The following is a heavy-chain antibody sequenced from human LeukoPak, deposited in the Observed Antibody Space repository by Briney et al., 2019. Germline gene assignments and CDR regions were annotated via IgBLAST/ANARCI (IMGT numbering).Heavy chain of an antibody. CDR3: ARGRALLTMARGVPADYYYYMDV. Sequence: SQTLSLTCAISGDSVSSNSAAWNWIRQSPSRGLEWLGRTYYRSKWYNDYAVSVKSRITINPDTSKNQFSLQLNSVTPEDTAVYYCARGRALLTMARGVPADYYYYMDVWGKGTTVTISS. CDR1: GDSVSSNSAA. D-gene: IGHD3-10*01. CDR2: TYYRSKWYN. V-gene: IGHV6-1*01. J-gene: IGHJ6*03.